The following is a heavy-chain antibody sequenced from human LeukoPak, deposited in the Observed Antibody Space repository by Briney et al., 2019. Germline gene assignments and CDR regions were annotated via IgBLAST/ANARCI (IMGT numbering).Heavy chain of an antibody. J-gene: IGHJ5*02. CDR3: ARGTTMSANWFDP. CDR1: GFTFSNYW. D-gene: IGHD1-1*01. CDR2: IKHDGSEK. V-gene: IGHV3-7*03. Sequence: GGSLRLSCAASGFTFSNYWMSWVRQAPGKGLEWVANIKHDGSEKYYVDSVKGRFTISRDNAKNSLFLQMNSLRAEDTAVYYCARGTTMSANWFDPWGQGTLVTVSS.